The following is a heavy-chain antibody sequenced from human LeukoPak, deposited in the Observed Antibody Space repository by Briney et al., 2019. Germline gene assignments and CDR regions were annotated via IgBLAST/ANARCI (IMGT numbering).Heavy chain of an antibody. V-gene: IGHV3-23*01. CDR2: ITSRSTT. Sequence: PGGSLRLSCAASGFIFSHYGMNWVRQAPGKGLEWVSGITSRSTTYYADSVKGRFTISRDNAKNTLYLQMNSLRAEDTAVYYCAKVELLLEINVGVSLLDSWGQGTQVTVSS. J-gene: IGHJ4*02. CDR1: GFIFSHYG. CDR3: AKVELLLEINVGVSLLDS. D-gene: IGHD2-15*01.